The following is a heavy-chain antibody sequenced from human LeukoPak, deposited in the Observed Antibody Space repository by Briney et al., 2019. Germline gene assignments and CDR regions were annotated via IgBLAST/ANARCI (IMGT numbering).Heavy chain of an antibody. Sequence: SETLSLTCTVSGGSISSGGYYWSWIRQHPGKGLEWIGYIYYSGSTYYNPSLKSRVTISVGTSKSQFSLKLSSVTAADTAVYYCASDSSGFLFDYWGQGTLVTVSS. CDR1: GGSISSGGYY. CDR2: IYYSGST. J-gene: IGHJ4*02. CDR3: ASDSSGFLFDY. D-gene: IGHD3-22*01. V-gene: IGHV4-31*03.